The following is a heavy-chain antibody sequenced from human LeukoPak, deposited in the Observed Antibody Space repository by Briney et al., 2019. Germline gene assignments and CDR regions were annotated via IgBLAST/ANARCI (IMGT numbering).Heavy chain of an antibody. D-gene: IGHD3-22*01. Sequence: SETLSLTCTVSGDSISSGNYYWTRIRQPAGKGLEWIGRIYTSGSTNYNPSLKSRVTISVDTSKNQFSLKLSSVTAADTAVYFCARGPYSYDSSGAFDIWGQGTMVTVSS. CDR1: GDSISSGNYY. J-gene: IGHJ3*02. CDR3: ARGPYSYDSSGAFDI. V-gene: IGHV4-61*02. CDR2: IYTSGST.